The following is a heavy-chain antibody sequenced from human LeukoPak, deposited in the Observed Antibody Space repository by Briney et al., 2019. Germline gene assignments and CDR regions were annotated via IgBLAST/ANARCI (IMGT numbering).Heavy chain of an antibody. CDR2: IRRKVDGATT. V-gene: IGHV3-49*04. Sequence: GRSLRLSCTVSGYTFGDYGLAWVRQAPGKSLEWVGFIRRKVDGATTEYAASVKGRFTISRDDSKRIAYLQMNSLRTEDTAVYYCTRPLRGSGSYSFGHWGRGTRVTVSS. J-gene: IGHJ4*02. D-gene: IGHD3-10*01. CDR1: GYTFGDYG. CDR3: TRPLRGSGSYSFGH.